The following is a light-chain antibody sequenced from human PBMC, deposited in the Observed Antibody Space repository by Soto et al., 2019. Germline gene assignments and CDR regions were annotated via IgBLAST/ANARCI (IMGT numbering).Light chain of an antibody. CDR3: QQYGSAPLT. J-gene: IGKJ1*01. CDR1: RSVSSNY. Sequence: IVLTQSPGNMSLSPWERATLSSRASRSVSSNYLAWFQQKPGQGPRLLIFGASTRATGIPDRFSGSGSGTDFTLSISRVEPEDFAVYHCQQYGSAPLTVGQGTKVDIK. V-gene: IGKV3-20*01. CDR2: GAS.